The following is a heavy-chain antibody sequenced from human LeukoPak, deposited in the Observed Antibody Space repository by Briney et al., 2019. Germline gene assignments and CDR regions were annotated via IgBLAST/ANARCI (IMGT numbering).Heavy chain of an antibody. J-gene: IGHJ4*02. CDR2: ISYDGSNK. D-gene: IGHD2-21*02. CDR1: GFTFSTYA. V-gene: IGHV3-30-3*02. Sequence: PGGSLRLSCAASGFTFSTYAMHWVRQAPGKGLEWVAVISYDGSNKFYADSVRGRFTISKDNAKNSLYLQMNSLRAEDTALYYCAKDTNVVVTGPFDYWGQGTLVTVSS. CDR3: AKDTNVVVTGPFDY.